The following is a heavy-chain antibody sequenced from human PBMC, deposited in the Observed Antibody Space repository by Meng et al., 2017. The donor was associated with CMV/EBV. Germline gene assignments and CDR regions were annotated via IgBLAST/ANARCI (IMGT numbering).Heavy chain of an antibody. Sequence: GGSLRLSCAASGFTFSSYGMHWVRQAPGKGLEWVAFKRYDGSNKYYADSVKGRFTISRDNSKNTLYLQMNSLRAEDTAVYYCAKDKQYYDSSGWIDYWGQGTLVTVSS. CDR3: AKDKQYYDSSGWIDY. CDR2: KRYDGSNK. CDR1: GFTFSSYG. D-gene: IGHD3-22*01. J-gene: IGHJ4*02. V-gene: IGHV3-30*02.